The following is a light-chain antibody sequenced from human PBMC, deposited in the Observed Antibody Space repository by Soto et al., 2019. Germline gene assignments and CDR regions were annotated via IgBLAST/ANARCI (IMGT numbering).Light chain of an antibody. Sequence: EIVFTQSPATLSLSPGEKATLSCRASQSVSSYLAWYQQKPGQAPRLLIYDASIRATGIPARFSGSGSGTDFTLTISSLEPEDFAIYYCQQRQYWPPITFGQGTRLEIK. J-gene: IGKJ5*01. V-gene: IGKV3-11*01. CDR3: QQRQYWPPIT. CDR1: QSVSSY. CDR2: DAS.